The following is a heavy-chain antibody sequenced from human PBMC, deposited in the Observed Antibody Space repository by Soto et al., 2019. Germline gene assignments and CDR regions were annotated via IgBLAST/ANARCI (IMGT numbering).Heavy chain of an antibody. CDR3: ARGCWCELEDSFDY. V-gene: IGHV1-69*01. J-gene: IGHJ4*02. D-gene: IGHD1-26*01. Sequence: QVQLVQSGAEVKKPGSSVKVSCKASGGTFSSYAISWVRQAPGQGLEWMGGSIPIFGTANYAQKFQGRVTITADESTSAAYMEPSSLRSEDTAVYYCARGCWCELEDSFDYWVQGALVTVSS. CDR2: SIPIFGTA. CDR1: GGTFSSYA.